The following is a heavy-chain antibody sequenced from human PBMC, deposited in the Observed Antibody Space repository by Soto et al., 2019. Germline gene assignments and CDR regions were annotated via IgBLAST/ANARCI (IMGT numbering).Heavy chain of an antibody. CDR3: AKDLGMYYYDSSGDAFDI. J-gene: IGHJ3*02. V-gene: IGHV3-30*18. Sequence: QVQLVESGGGVVQPGRSLRLSCAASGFTFSSYGMHWVRQAPGKGLEWVAVISYDGSNKYYADSVKGRFTISRDNSKNTLYLQMNSLRAEDTAVYYCAKDLGMYYYDSSGDAFDIWGQGTMVTVSS. CDR1: GFTFSSYG. CDR2: ISYDGSNK. D-gene: IGHD3-22*01.